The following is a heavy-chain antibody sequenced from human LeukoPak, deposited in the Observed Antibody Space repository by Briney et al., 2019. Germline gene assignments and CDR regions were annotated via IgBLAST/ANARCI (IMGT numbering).Heavy chain of an antibody. Sequence: PGGSLRLSCVASGFTFNTYNMNWVRQAPGKGLEWVSSISSSSSYIYYADSVKGRFTISRDNAKNSLYLQMNSLRAEDTAVYYCARVSSSSGSSGLSYWGQGTLVTVSS. D-gene: IGHD3-22*01. V-gene: IGHV3-21*01. CDR1: GFTFNTYN. CDR2: ISSSSSYI. CDR3: ARVSSSSGSSGLSY. J-gene: IGHJ4*02.